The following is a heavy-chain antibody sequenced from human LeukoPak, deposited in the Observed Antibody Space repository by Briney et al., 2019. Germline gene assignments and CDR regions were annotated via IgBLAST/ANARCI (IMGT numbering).Heavy chain of an antibody. J-gene: IGHJ5*02. Sequence: SSETLSLTFAVSGGSIITNSYNWGWIRQPPGKGLEWIGSIHYSGSTYDNPSLKSRVTLSVDTSKNQFSLKLSSVTAADTAIYYCATQHDEGWFDPWGQGTLVTVSS. V-gene: IGHV4-39*01. D-gene: IGHD3-3*01. CDR1: GGSIITNSYN. CDR2: IHYSGST. CDR3: ATQHDEGWFDP.